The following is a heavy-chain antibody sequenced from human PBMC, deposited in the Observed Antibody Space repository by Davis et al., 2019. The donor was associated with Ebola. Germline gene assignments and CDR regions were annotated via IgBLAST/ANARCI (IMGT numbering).Heavy chain of an antibody. Sequence: ASVKVSCKASGYTFTGYNVHCVRQAPAQGLEWMGRIITSSGGTNYAQKFQGRVTMTGDTSISTVYMELSRLIFDDTAVYYCARGHNYGFEYWGQGTLVTVSS. CDR3: ARGHNYGFEY. D-gene: IGHD5-18*01. J-gene: IGHJ4*02. V-gene: IGHV1-2*06. CDR1: GYTFTGYN. CDR2: IITSSGGT.